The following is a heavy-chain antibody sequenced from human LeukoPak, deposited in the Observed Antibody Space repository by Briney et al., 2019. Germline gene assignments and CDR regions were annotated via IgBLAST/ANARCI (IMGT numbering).Heavy chain of an antibody. D-gene: IGHD6-13*01. J-gene: IGHJ4*02. CDR2: ISSSGDST. V-gene: IGHV3-11*01. CDR1: GFTFSDSY. Sequence: GGSLRLSCAASGFTFSDSYMSWIRQSPGKGLELISYISSSGDSTDYAGSVKGRFAISRDNAKNSLFLQMDSLRAEDTAVYYCAKHPSSWYPGGFDYWGQGTLVTVSS. CDR3: AKHPSSWYPGGFDY.